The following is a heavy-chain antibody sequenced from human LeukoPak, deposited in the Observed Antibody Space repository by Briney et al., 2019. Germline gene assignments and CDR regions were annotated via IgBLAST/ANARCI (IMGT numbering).Heavy chain of an antibody. CDR3: AKDGLDIVVVPAATNTRGDAFDI. V-gene: IGHV3-23*01. Sequence: GGSLRLSCAASGFTFSRYAMNWVRQAPGKGLEWVSAISGSGDRTFYADSVKGRFTISRDNSKNTLYLQMNSLRAEDTAVYYCAKDGLDIVVVPAATNTRGDAFDIWGQGTMVTVSS. CDR2: ISGSGDRT. J-gene: IGHJ3*02. D-gene: IGHD2-2*03. CDR1: GFTFSRYA.